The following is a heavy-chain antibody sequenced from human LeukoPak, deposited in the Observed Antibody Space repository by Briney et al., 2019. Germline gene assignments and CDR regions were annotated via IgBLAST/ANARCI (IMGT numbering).Heavy chain of an antibody. CDR1: GYTFTSYG. CDR2: IIPILGIA. J-gene: IGHJ4*02. Sequence: GASVKVSCKASGYTFTSYGISWVRQAPGQGLEWMGRIIPILGIANYAQKFQGRVTITADKSTSTAYMELSSLRSEDTAVYYCARAGSGELDYWGQGTLVTVSS. CDR3: ARAGSGELDY. V-gene: IGHV1-69*04. D-gene: IGHD1-14*01.